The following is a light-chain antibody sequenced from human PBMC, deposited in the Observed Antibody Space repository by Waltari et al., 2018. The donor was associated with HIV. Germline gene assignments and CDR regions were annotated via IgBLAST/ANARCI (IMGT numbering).Light chain of an antibody. CDR3: QSYDSSLSGWV. Sequence: QSVLTQPPSVSGGTGQRVTISCTGSSSTIGSGYDVHWYQQFPGTAPKVLIYANTNRHSGVPDRFSGSKSGYSASLVITGLQAEDDADYYCQSYDSSLSGWVFGGGTKLTVL. CDR1: SSTIGSGYD. CDR2: ANT. J-gene: IGLJ3*02. V-gene: IGLV1-40*01.